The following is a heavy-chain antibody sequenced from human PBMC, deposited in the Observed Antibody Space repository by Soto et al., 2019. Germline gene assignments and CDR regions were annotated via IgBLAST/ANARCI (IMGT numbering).Heavy chain of an antibody. Sequence: GGSLRLSCAASGFTVSSNYMSWVRQAPGKGLEWVSVIYSGGSTYYADSVKGRFTISRDNSKNTLYLQMNSLGDEDTAVYYCAWQSYGDYYFDYWGQGTLVTVSS. CDR1: GFTVSSNY. D-gene: IGHD4-17*01. CDR2: IYSGGST. V-gene: IGHV3-53*01. J-gene: IGHJ4*02. CDR3: AWQSYGDYYFDY.